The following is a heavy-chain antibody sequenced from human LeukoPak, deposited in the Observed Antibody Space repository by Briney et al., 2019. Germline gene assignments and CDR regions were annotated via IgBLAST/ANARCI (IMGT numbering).Heavy chain of an antibody. CDR2: INHSGST. CDR1: GGSFSGYY. J-gene: IGHJ6*03. D-gene: IGHD5-24*01. Sequence: SETLSLTCAVYGGSFSGYYWSWIRQPPGKGLEWIGEINHSGSTNYNPSLKSRVTISVDTSKNQFSLKLSSVTAADTAVYYCARRRDGYNPSNYYYYYYMDVWGKGTTVTISS. CDR3: ARRRDGYNPSNYYYYYYMDV. V-gene: IGHV4-34*01.